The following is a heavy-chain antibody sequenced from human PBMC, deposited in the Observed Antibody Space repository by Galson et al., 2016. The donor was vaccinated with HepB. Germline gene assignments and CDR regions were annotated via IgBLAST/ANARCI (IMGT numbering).Heavy chain of an antibody. J-gene: IGHJ4*02. CDR3: ARKGFAVAGYHFDY. CDR2: IRSKVNNYAT. D-gene: IGHD6-19*01. CDR1: GFIFSGSA. V-gene: IGHV3-73*01. Sequence: SLRLSCAASGFIFSGSAMHWVRQTSGKGLEWVGRIRSKVNNYATAYGASVKGRFTISRDDSENMAYLQMNSLKTEDTAVYYCARKGFAVAGYHFDYWGRGTLVTVSS.